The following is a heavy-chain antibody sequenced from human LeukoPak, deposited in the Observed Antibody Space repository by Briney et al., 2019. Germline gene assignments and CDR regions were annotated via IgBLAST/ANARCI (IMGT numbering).Heavy chain of an antibody. CDR1: GGSISSNSYY. V-gene: IGHV4-61*02. Sequence: SQTLSLTCTVSGGSISSNSYYWSWIRQPAGKGLEWIGRIYTSGSTDYNPSLKSRVTISKDTSKNEFSLKLSSVTAADTAVYYCAIRETRYYYDSSGYFDYWGQGTLVTVSS. J-gene: IGHJ4*02. CDR2: IYTSGST. CDR3: AIRETRYYYDSSGYFDY. D-gene: IGHD3-22*01.